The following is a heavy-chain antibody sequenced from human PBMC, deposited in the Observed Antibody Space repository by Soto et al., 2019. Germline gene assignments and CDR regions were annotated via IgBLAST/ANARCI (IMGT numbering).Heavy chain of an antibody. CDR3: ARDQGHCSSTSCYSLCHY. CDR2: ISAYNGNT. J-gene: IGHJ4*02. Sequence: ASVKVSCKASGYTFTSYGISWLRQAPGQGLEWMGLISAYNGNTNYAQKLQGRVTMTTDTSTSTAYMELRSLRSDGTAVYYCARDQGHCSSTSCYSLCHYWGQGTLVTVSS. CDR1: GYTFTSYG. D-gene: IGHD2-2*02. V-gene: IGHV1-18*01.